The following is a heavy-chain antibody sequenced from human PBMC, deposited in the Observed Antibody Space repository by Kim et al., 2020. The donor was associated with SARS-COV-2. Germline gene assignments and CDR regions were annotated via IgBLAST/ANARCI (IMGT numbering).Heavy chain of an antibody. CDR2: IYYSGST. Sequence: SETLSLTCTVSGGSISGYYWCWIRQPPGKGLEWIGYIYYSGSTNYNPTLKSRVTFSVDTSKNQFSLNLSSVTAADTAVYYCAREGGSKYEFWSGYFAYRNYGMDVWGKGATVTVSS. CDR1: GGSISGYY. CDR3: AREGGSKYEFWSGYFAYRNYGMDV. J-gene: IGHJ6*04. V-gene: IGHV4-59*01. D-gene: IGHD3-3*01.